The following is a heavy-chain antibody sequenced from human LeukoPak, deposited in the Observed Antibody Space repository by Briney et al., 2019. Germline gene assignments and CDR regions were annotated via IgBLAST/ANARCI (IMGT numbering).Heavy chain of an antibody. J-gene: IGHJ4*02. Sequence: GGSLRLSCAASGFTFSSSTMNWVRQAPGKGLEWVSSISSTSTSINYADSVRGRFTISRDNAKNSLYLQMSSLRAEDTAVYYCASLDYWGQGTPVTVSS. V-gene: IGHV3-21*01. CDR2: ISSTSTSI. CDR1: GFTFSSST. CDR3: ASLDY.